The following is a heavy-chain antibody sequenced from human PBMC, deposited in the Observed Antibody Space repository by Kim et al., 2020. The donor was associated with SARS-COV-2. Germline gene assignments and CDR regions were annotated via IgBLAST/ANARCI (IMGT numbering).Heavy chain of an antibody. CDR3: ARQRLPNWFDP. CDR1: GGSISSSSYY. V-gene: IGHV4-39*01. D-gene: IGHD4-17*01. Sequence: SETLSLTCTVSGGSISSSSYYWGWIRQPPGKGLEWIGSIYYSGSTYYNPSLKSRVTISVDTSKNQFSLKLSSVTAADTAVYYCARQRLPNWFDPWGQGTL. CDR2: IYYSGST. J-gene: IGHJ5*02.